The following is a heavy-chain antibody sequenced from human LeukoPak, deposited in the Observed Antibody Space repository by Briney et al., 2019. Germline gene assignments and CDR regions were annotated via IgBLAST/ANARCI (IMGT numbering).Heavy chain of an antibody. CDR3: ARSQNYYGSGDY. V-gene: IGHV4-61*03. Sequence: SETLSLTCTVSGDSVSNGNYYWSWLRQPPGKALEWIGYVYYTGKTYYNPSLEGRVTILVDTSRNHFSVKLSSVTAADTAVYYCARSQNYYGSGDYWSQGTLVTVSS. J-gene: IGHJ4*02. CDR1: GDSVSNGNYY. CDR2: VYYTGKT. D-gene: IGHD3-10*01.